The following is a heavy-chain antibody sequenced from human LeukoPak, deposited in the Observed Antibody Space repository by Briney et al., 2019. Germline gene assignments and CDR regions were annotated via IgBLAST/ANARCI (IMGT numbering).Heavy chain of an antibody. CDR2: INSVGSWT. CDR1: GNYW. CDR3: VSFYETY. D-gene: IGHD2/OR15-2a*01. V-gene: IGHV3-74*01. J-gene: IGHJ4*02. Sequence: GGSLRLSCAASGNYWMHWVRQAPGKGLVWVSHINSVGSWTSYADSVKGRFTISKDNAKNTVYLQMNSLRAEDTAVYYCVSFYETYWGRGTLVTVSS.